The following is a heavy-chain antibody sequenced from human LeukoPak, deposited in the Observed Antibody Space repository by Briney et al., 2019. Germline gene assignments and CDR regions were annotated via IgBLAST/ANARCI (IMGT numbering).Heavy chain of an antibody. Sequence: PGGSLRLSCAASGFTVSSNYMSWVRQAPGKGLEWVSVIYSGGSTYYADSVKGRFTISRDNSKNTLYLQMNSLRAEDTAVYYCATGLYYYYMDVWGTGNTVTVSS. CDR1: GFTVSSNY. J-gene: IGHJ6*03. CDR2: IYSGGST. V-gene: IGHV3-66*02. CDR3: ATGLYYYYMDV.